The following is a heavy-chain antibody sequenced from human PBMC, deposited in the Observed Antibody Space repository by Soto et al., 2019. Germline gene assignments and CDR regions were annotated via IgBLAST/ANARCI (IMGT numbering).Heavy chain of an antibody. CDR1: GGSISSGGYY. Sequence: SETLSLTCTVSGGSISSGGYYWSWIRQHPGKGLEWIGYIYYSGSTYYNPSLKSRVTISVDTSKNQFSLKLSSVTAADTAVYYCARAHLGAVLLWFRLDPWGQGTLVTVSS. CDR2: IYYSGST. D-gene: IGHD3-10*01. V-gene: IGHV4-31*03. J-gene: IGHJ5*02. CDR3: ARAHLGAVLLWFRLDP.